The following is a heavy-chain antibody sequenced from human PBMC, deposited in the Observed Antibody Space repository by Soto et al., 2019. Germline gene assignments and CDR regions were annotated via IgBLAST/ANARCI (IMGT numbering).Heavy chain of an antibody. J-gene: IGHJ6*02. V-gene: IGHV3-30*09. Sequence: GGSLRLSCAASGFTFSSYATHWVRQAPGKGLEWVAVISYDGSNKYYADSVKGRFAISRDNSKNTLYLQMNSLRAEDTAVYYCARVITIFGVVTDGMDVWGQGTTVTVSS. CDR3: ARVITIFGVVTDGMDV. CDR1: GFTFSSYA. CDR2: ISYDGSNK. D-gene: IGHD3-3*01.